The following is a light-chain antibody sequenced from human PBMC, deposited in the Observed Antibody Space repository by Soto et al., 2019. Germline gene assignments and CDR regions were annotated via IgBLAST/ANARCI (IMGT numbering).Light chain of an antibody. J-gene: IGKJ1*01. CDR3: QQRSNWPWT. CDR2: DAS. V-gene: IGKV3D-20*02. CDR1: QSVSSSY. Sequence: EIVLTQSPGTLALSPGKRATLSCRASQSVSSSYLAWYQQKHGQAPRLLIYDASNRDTGIPARFSGSGSGTDFTLPISRLEPEDFQVYYCQQRSNWPWTFGQGTKVDIK.